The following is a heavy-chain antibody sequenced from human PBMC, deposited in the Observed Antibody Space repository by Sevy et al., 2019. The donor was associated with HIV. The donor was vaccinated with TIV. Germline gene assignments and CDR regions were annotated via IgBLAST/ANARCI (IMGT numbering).Heavy chain of an antibody. D-gene: IGHD2-2*01. CDR1: GFTFSSYA. CDR3: ARDSSEYQLLNWFDP. J-gene: IGHJ5*02. V-gene: IGHV3-30-3*01. Sequence: GESLKISCAASGFTFSSYAMHWVRQAPGKGLEWVAVISYDGSNKYYADSVKGRFTISRDNSKNTLYLQMNSLGAEDTAVYYCARDSSEYQLLNWFDPWGQGTLVTVSS. CDR2: ISYDGSNK.